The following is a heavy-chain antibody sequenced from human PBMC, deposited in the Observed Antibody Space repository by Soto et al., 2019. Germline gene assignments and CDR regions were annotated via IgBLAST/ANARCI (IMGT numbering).Heavy chain of an antibody. V-gene: IGHV1-2*02. D-gene: IGHD3-10*01. CDR2: IDPRSGGT. J-gene: IGHJ4*02. CDR3: APDDYGIFPY. Sequence: ASVKVSCKVSGYPFTTYYIHWVRQAPGQGLEWMGWIDPRSGGTVYEQKFQGRVTMTRDTSISTVYMDLSGLTSDDTALYYCAPDDYGIFPYWGQGSLVTLSS. CDR1: GYPFTTYY.